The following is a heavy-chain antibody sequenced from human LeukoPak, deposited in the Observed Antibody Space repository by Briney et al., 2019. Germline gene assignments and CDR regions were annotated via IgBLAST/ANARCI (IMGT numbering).Heavy chain of an antibody. J-gene: IGHJ4*02. D-gene: IGHD3-10*01. CDR3: TTGITMVRGVIHLIDY. CDR1: RFTFSNAW. CDR2: IKSKTDGGTT. V-gene: IGHV3-15*01. Sequence: GGSLRLSCAASRFTFSNAWMSWVRQAPGKGLEWVGRIKSKTDGGTTDYAAPVKGRFTISRDDSKNTLYLQMNSLKTEDTAVYYCTTGITMVRGVIHLIDYWGQGALVTVSS.